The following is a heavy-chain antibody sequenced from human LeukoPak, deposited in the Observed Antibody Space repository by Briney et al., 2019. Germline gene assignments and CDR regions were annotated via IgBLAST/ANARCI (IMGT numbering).Heavy chain of an antibody. J-gene: IGHJ4*02. V-gene: IGHV3-73*01. CDR3: RAVVVVAATAIDY. CDR1: GFTFSGSA. Sequence: GGSLRLSCAASGFTFSGSAMHWVRQASGKGLEWVGRIISKANSYATAYAASVKGRFTISRDDSKNTAYLQMNSLKTEDTAVYYCRAVVVVAATAIDYWGQGTLVTVSS. D-gene: IGHD2-15*01. CDR2: IISKANSYAT.